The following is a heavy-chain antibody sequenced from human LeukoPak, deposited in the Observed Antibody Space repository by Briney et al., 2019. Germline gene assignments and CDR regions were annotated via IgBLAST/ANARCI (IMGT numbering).Heavy chain of an antibody. D-gene: IGHD2-15*01. Sequence: GGSLRLSCAGSGFTFSSYAMSWVRQAPGKGLEWVSGISGSGGSTYYADSVKGRFTISRDNSKNTLYLQMNSLRAEDTAVYYCAKWNGGSATATGLDYWGQGTLVTVSS. CDR2: ISGSGGST. V-gene: IGHV3-23*01. CDR3: AKWNGGSATATGLDY. J-gene: IGHJ4*02. CDR1: GFTFSSYA.